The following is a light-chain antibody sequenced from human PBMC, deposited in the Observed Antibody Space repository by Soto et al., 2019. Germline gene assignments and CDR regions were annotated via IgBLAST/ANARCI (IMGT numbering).Light chain of an antibody. CDR3: HSHYSSLNSWV. Sequence: QSVLTQPPSMSGSPGQRVTISCTGSSSNIGAGYDVHWYQLLPGTAPKLLIYGNTNRPSGVPDRFSGSKSGTSASLAITGLLAEDEADYYCHSHYSSLNSWVFGGGTKLTVL. V-gene: IGLV1-40*01. CDR2: GNT. J-gene: IGLJ3*02. CDR1: SSNIGAGYD.